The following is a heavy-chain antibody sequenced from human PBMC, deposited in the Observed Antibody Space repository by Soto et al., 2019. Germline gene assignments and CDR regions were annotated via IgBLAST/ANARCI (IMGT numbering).Heavy chain of an antibody. CDR1: GGSLSGYY. D-gene: IGHD1-7*01. CDR2: TNHRGSS. CDR3: ARSDNRNSLYGVDV. J-gene: IGHJ6*02. V-gene: IGHV4-34*01. Sequence: ETLSLTCAVNGGSLSGYYWSWIRQSPGKGLEWIGETNHRGSSDYNPSLKSRVTISIDASKNHVTLELTSVTAADTAVYYCARSDNRNSLYGVDVWGQGTAVTVSS.